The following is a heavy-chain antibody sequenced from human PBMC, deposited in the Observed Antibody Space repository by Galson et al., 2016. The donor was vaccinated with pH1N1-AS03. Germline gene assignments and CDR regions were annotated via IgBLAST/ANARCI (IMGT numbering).Heavy chain of an antibody. V-gene: IGHV4-4*02. D-gene: IGHD5-18*01. CDR1: GDSISTSNW. CDR2: VSHAGRT. J-gene: IGHJ6*02. CDR3: ARDVLPYSLGLDV. Sequence: LSLTCAVSGDSISTSNWWSWVRQPPGTGLEWIGEVSHAGRTNYSPSLQSRVTISLDQSTNQFSLQLTSVTAADTAVYYCARDVLPYSLGLDVWGQGTTVTVSS.